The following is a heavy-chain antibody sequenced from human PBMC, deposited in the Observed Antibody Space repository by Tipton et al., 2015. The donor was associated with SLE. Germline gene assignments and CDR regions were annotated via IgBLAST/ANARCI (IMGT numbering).Heavy chain of an antibody. J-gene: IGHJ4*02. CDR3: ARTATISSLYYFDF. D-gene: IGHD5-24*01. CDR2: INTGNGNT. Sequence: QSGAEVKMPGASVRVSCKASGYTFTNYAMHWVRQAPGQRLEWMGWINTGNGNTKFSQKFQGRVTITRDTSASTAYMELSSLRSEDTAVYYCARTATISSLYYFDFWGQGTLVTVSS. V-gene: IGHV1-3*04. CDR1: GYTFTNYA.